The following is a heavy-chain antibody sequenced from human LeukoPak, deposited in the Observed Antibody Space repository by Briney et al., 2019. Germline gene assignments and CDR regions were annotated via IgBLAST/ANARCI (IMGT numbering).Heavy chain of an antibody. CDR1: GGSISSYY. CDR3: ARSLNYCSSTSCPPLPDY. Sequence: KPSETLSLTCTVSGGSISSYYWSWIRQPPGKGLEWIGYIYYSGSTNYNPSLKSRVTISVDTSKNQFSLKLSSVTAADTAVYYCARSLNYCSSTSCPPLPDYWGQGTLVTVSS. CDR2: IYYSGST. V-gene: IGHV4-59*01. J-gene: IGHJ4*02. D-gene: IGHD2-2*01.